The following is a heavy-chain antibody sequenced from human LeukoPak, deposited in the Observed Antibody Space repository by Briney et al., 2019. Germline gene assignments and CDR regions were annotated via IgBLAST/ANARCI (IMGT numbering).Heavy chain of an antibody. V-gene: IGHV1-18*04. D-gene: IGHD6-19*01. CDR2: ISAYNGNT. CDR3: AREQGYSSGWYYFDY. J-gene: IGHJ4*02. CDR1: GYTFTSYG. Sequence: ASVKVSCKASGYTFTSYGISWVRQAPGQGLEWMGWISAYNGNTNCAQKLQGRVTMTTDTSTSTAYMELRSLRSDDTAVYYCAREQGYSSGWYYFDYWGQGTLVTVSS.